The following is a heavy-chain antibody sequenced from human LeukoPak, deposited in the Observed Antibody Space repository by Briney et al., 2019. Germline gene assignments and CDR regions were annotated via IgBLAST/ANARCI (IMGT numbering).Heavy chain of an antibody. J-gene: IGHJ4*02. CDR1: GYTFTRYY. Sequence: ASVKVSCKASGYTFTRYYMHWVRQAPGQGLEWMGWINPNSGGTNYAQKFQGRVTMTRDTSISTAYMELSRLRSDDTAVYYCARGGLPLGYCSSTNCYTLGSDYWGQGTLVTVSS. CDR2: INPNSGGT. CDR3: ARGGLPLGYCSSTNCYTLGSDY. V-gene: IGHV1-2*02. D-gene: IGHD2-2*02.